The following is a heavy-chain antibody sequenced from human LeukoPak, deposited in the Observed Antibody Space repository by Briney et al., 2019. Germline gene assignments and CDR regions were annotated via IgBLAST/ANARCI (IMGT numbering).Heavy chain of an antibody. CDR2: IYPVNSDI. J-gene: IGHJ4*02. CDR1: GYSFPGFY. D-gene: IGHD2-2*01. Sequence: GESLTISCQGSGYSFPGFYIHGMGLMPGKGLEWIGTIYPVNSDIKYRPSLQGQVTISADRSISTAYLQWSSLKSSDTATYYCAMSSSVWGSSTSCYLDYWGQGTLVTVSS. V-gene: IGHV5-51*01. CDR3: AMSSSVWGSSTSCYLDY.